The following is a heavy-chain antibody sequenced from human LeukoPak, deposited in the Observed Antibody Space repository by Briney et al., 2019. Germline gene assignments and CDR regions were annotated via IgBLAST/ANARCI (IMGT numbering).Heavy chain of an antibody. CDR3: ARSDHTYYYDSSGYTQPVD. CDR2: ISYDGSNK. CDR1: GFTFSSYA. D-gene: IGHD3-22*01. V-gene: IGHV3-30-3*01. Sequence: GRSLRLSCAASGFTFSSYAMHWVRQAPGKGLEWVAVISYDGSNKYYADFVKGRFTISRDNSKNTLYLQMNSLRAEDTAVYYCARSDHTYYYDSSGYTQPVDWGQGTLVTVSS. J-gene: IGHJ4*02.